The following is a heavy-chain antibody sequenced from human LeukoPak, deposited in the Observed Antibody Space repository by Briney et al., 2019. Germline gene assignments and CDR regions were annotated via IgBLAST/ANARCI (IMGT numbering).Heavy chain of an antibody. V-gene: IGHV3-30*18. CDR3: AKLGSSGWYHYYYYGMDV. CDR1: GFTFSSYS. J-gene: IGHJ6*02. D-gene: IGHD6-19*01. Sequence: PGGSLRLSCAASGFTFSSYSMNWVRQAPGKGLEWVAVISYDGSNKYYADSVKGRFTISRDNSKNTLYLQMNSLRAEDTAVYYCAKLGSSGWYHYYYYGMDVWGQGTTVTVSS. CDR2: ISYDGSNK.